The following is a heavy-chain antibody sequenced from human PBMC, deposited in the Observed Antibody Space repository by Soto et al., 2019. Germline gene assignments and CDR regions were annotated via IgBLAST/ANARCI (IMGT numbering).Heavy chain of an antibody. CDR2: IYPGDSDT. D-gene: IGHD3-22*01. J-gene: IGHJ3*02. Sequence: GESLKISCKGSGYSFTSYWIGWVRQMPGKGLEWMRIIYPGDSDTRYSPSFQGQVTISADKSISTAYLQWSSLKASDTAMYYCATMEGVEYDSSGYWLDIWGQGTMVTVSS. CDR1: GYSFTSYW. CDR3: ATMEGVEYDSSGYWLDI. V-gene: IGHV5-51*01.